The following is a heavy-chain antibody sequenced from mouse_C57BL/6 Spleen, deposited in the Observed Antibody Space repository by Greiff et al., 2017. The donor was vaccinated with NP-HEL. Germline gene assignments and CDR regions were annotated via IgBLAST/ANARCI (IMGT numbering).Heavy chain of an antibody. J-gene: IGHJ2*01. CDR3: AREGYYPFDY. Sequence: QVQLQQPGAELVRPGSSVKLSCKASGYTFTSYWMHWVKQRPIQGLEWIGNIDPSDSETNSNQKFKDKATLTVDKSSSTAYMQLSSLTSEDSAVYYCAREGYYPFDYWGQGTTLTVSS. CDR1: GYTFTSYW. CDR2: IDPSDSET. D-gene: IGHD2-3*01. V-gene: IGHV1-52*01.